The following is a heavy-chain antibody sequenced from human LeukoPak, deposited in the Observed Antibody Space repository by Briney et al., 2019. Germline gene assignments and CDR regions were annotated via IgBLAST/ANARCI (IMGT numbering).Heavy chain of an antibody. V-gene: IGHV3-7*01. CDR3: ARARLWSGYYYYYYMDV. D-gene: IGHD3-3*01. Sequence: GGSLRLSCAASGFTFSSYRMSWVRQAPGKGLEWVATINQDASDQYYVDSVKGRVTISRDNAQNSLYLQMNSLRAEDTSVYYCARARLWSGYYYYYYMDVWGKGTTVTVSS. J-gene: IGHJ6*03. CDR1: GFTFSSYR. CDR2: INQDASDQ.